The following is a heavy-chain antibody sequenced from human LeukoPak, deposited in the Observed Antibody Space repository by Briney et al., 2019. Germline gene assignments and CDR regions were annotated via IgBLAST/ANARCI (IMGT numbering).Heavy chain of an antibody. Sequence: SETLSLTCTVSGGSISSYYWSWIRQPPGKGLEWIGYIYYSGRTNYNPSLKSRVTISVDTSKNQFSLKLSSVTAADTAVYYCARDRVDCSSTSCYGVGYYYYGMDVWGKGTTVTVSS. CDR2: IYYSGRT. J-gene: IGHJ6*04. CDR3: ARDRVDCSSTSCYGVGYYYYGMDV. V-gene: IGHV4-59*01. CDR1: GGSISSYY. D-gene: IGHD2-2*01.